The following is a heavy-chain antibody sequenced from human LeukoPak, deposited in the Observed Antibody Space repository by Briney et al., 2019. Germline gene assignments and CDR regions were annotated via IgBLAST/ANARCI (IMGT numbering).Heavy chain of an antibody. D-gene: IGHD3-9*01. CDR3: ARGNGYFDWLLSNY. V-gene: IGHV1-24*01. Sequence: ASVKVSCKVSGYTLTELSMHWVRQAPGKGLEWMGGFDPEDGETIYAQKFQGRVTMTEDTSTDTAYMELSSLRSEDTAVYYCARGNGYFDWLLSNYWGQGTLVTVSS. CDR1: GYTLTELS. CDR2: FDPEDGET. J-gene: IGHJ4*02.